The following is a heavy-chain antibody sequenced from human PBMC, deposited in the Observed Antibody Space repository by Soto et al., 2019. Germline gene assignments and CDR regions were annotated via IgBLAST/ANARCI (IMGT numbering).Heavy chain of an antibody. CDR1: GGSISSYY. CDR3: ARHQASYYYGSGSYDWFEP. J-gene: IGHJ5*02. D-gene: IGHD3-10*01. V-gene: IGHV4-59*08. CDR2: IYYSGST. Sequence: PSETLSLTCTVSGGSISSYYWSWIRQPPGKGLEWIGYIYYSGSTNYNPSLKSRVTISVDTSKNQFSLKLSSVTAADTAVYYCARHQASYYYGSGSYDWFEPWGQGTLVTVSS.